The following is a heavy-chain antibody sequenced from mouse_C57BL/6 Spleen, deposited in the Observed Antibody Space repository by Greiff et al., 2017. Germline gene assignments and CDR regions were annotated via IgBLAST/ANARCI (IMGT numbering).Heavy chain of an antibody. CDR3: ARHGGWALDY. V-gene: IGHV2-6-1*01. CDR2: IWSDGST. CDR1: GFSLTSYG. D-gene: IGHD3-1*01. J-gene: IGHJ2*01. Sequence: QVQLQQSGPGLVAPSQSLSITCTVSGFSLTSYGVHWVRQPPGKGLEWLVVIWSDGSTTYNSALKTRLSINKYNSKGQVFLQMNSRQTDDTSMYYCARHGGWALDYWGQGTTLTVSS.